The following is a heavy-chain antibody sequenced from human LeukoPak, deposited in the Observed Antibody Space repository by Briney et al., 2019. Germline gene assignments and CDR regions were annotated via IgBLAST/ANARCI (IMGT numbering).Heavy chain of an antibody. Sequence: PSETLSLTCAVSGYSISSGYQWAWIRQSPGKGLEWIGSIYHSGSAHYNPSHKSRVTISVETSKNQFSLKMYSVTAADTAVYYCASSGYEGGFDYWGQGTLVTVSS. J-gene: IGHJ4*02. CDR3: ASSGYEGGFDY. CDR1: GYSISSGYQ. D-gene: IGHD5-12*01. CDR2: IYHSGSA. V-gene: IGHV4-38-2*01.